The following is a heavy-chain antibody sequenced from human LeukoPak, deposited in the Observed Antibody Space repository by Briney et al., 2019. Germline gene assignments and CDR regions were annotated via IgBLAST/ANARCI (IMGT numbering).Heavy chain of an antibody. V-gene: IGHV3-21*01. Sequence: GSLRLSCAASGFALSDYAINWVRQAPGKGLEWVSSISSGATYIYYADSMRGRFTISRDSAKDSVSLQMDSLRAEDTAVYYCTRGRRFCGADCHSWFDSWGQGTLVTVSS. CDR2: ISSGATYI. J-gene: IGHJ5*01. CDR1: GFALSDYA. D-gene: IGHD2-21*02. CDR3: TRGRRFCGADCHSWFDS.